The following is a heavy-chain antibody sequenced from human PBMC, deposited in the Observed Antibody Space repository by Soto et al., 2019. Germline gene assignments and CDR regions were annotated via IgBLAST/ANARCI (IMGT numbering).Heavy chain of an antibody. D-gene: IGHD5-18*01. CDR1: GFTFSSYG. Sequence: QVQLVESGGGVVQPGRSLRLSCAASGFTFSSYGMHWVRQAPGKGLEWVAVIWYDGSNKYYADSVKGRFTISRDNSKNTLYLQMNSLRAEDTAVYYCARGEYSYGEPAVDAFDIWGQGTMVTVSS. CDR3: ARGEYSYGEPAVDAFDI. CDR2: IWYDGSNK. V-gene: IGHV3-33*01. J-gene: IGHJ3*02.